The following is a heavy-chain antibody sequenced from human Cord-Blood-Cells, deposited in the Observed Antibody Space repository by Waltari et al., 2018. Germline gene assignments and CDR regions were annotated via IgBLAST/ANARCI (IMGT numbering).Heavy chain of an antibody. CDR3: ARGLGKPGDPDAFDI. D-gene: IGHD7-27*01. CDR1: GYTFTSYD. CDR2: MNPNSGNT. J-gene: IGHJ3*02. Sequence: QVQLVQSGAEVKKPGASVKVSCKASGYTFTSYDHDWVRKATGQGLEWMGWMNPNSGNTGYAQKFQGRVTMTRNTSISTAYMELSSLRSEDTAVYYCARGLGKPGDPDAFDIWGQGTMVTVSS. V-gene: IGHV1-8*01.